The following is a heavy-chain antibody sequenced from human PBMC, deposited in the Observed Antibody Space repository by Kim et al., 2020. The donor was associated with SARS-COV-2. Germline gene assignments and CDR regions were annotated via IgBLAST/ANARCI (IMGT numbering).Heavy chain of an antibody. CDR2: IYYSGST. V-gene: IGHV4-39*01. CDR1: GGSISSSSYY. CDR3: ATLRLRYFDWLFDAFDI. J-gene: IGHJ3*02. Sequence: SETLSLTCTVSGGSISSSSYYWGWIRQPPGKGLEWIGSIYYSGSTYYNPSLKSRVTISVDTSKNQFSLKLSSVTAADTAVYYCATLRLRYFDWLFDAFDIWGQGTMVTVSS. D-gene: IGHD3-9*01.